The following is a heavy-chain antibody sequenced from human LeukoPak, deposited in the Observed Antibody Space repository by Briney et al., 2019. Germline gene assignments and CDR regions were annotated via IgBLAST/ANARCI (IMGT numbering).Heavy chain of an antibody. Sequence: RPGGSLRLSCAASGFTFSSYWMSWVRQAPGKGLGWVANIKQDGSEKYYVDSVKGRFTISRDNAKNSLYLQMNRLRAEDTAVYYCARVTDVWGSYRFFDYWGQGTLVTVSS. V-gene: IGHV3-7*01. CDR3: ARVTDVWGSYRFFDY. CDR1: GFTFSSYW. D-gene: IGHD3-16*02. J-gene: IGHJ4*02. CDR2: IKQDGSEK.